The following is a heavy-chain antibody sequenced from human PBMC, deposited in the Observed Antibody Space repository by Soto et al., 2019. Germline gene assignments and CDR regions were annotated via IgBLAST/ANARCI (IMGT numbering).Heavy chain of an antibody. V-gene: IGHV3-23*01. Sequence: QTGGSLRLSCAASGFTFSSYAMSWVRQAPGKGLEWVSAISGSGGSTYYADSVKGRFTISRDNSKNTLYLQMNSLRAEDTAVYYCAKDTGYDPAVAGTFYYYYGMDVWGQGTTVTVSS. CDR1: GFTFSSYA. D-gene: IGHD6-19*01. J-gene: IGHJ6*02. CDR2: ISGSGGST. CDR3: AKDTGYDPAVAGTFYYYYGMDV.